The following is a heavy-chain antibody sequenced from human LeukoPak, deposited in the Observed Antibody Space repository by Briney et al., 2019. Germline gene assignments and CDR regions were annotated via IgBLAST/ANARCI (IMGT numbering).Heavy chain of an antibody. CDR1: GFTFSSYS. V-gene: IGHV3-21*01. CDR2: ISSSSSYI. Sequence: GSLRLSCAASGFTFSSYSMNWVRQAPGKGLEWVSSISSSSSYIYYADSVKGRFTISRDNAKNSLYLQMNSLRAEDTAVYYCGRAGAQKGDYFDYGGQGPLVTVP. CDR3: GRAGAQKGDYFDY. D-gene: IGHD3-10*01. J-gene: IGHJ4*02.